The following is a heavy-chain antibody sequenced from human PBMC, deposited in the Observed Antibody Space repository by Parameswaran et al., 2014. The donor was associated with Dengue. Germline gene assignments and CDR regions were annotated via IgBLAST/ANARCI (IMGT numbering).Heavy chain of an antibody. D-gene: IGHD3-22*01. Sequence: WVRQAPGQGLEWMGRINPNSGGTNYAQKFQGRVTMTRDTSISTAYMELSRLRSDDTAVYYCAREPPPHSSGYISWGQGTLVTVSS. CDR3: AREPPPHSSGYIS. V-gene: IGHV1-2*06. CDR2: INPNSGGT. J-gene: IGHJ5*02.